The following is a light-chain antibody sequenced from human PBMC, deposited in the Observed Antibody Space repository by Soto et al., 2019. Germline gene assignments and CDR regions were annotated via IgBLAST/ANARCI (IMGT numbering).Light chain of an antibody. J-gene: IGKJ1*01. V-gene: IGKV3-20*01. CDR1: QSVSSNY. CDR2: GAS. CDR3: QQYGSSPWT. Sequence: EIVMTQSPATLSVSPGERATLSCRASQSVSSNYLAWYQQKPGQAPRRLIYGASSRATGIPDRFSGSGSGTDFSLTISRLEPEDFAVYYCQQYGSSPWTFGQGTKVDIK.